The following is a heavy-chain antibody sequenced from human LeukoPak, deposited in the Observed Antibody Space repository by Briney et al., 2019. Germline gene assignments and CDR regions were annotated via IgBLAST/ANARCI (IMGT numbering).Heavy chain of an antibody. D-gene: IGHD6-6*01. J-gene: IGHJ4*02. CDR2: IIPILGIA. CDR1: GGTFSSYA. V-gene: IGHV1-69*04. Sequence: ASVKVSCKASGGTFSSYAISWVRQAPGQGLEWMGRIIPILGIANYAQKFQGRVTITADKSTSTAYMELSSLRSEDTAVYYCARSAVISPSWVDYWGQGTLVTVSS. CDR3: ARSAVISPSWVDY.